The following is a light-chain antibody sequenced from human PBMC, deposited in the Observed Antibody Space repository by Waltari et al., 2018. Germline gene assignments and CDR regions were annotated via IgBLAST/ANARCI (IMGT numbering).Light chain of an antibody. CDR2: GAS. J-gene: IGKJ1*01. V-gene: IGKV3-15*01. CDR1: QTISIN. CDR3: QLYNNWPPCA. Sequence: ETVMTQSPATLSVSPGETATLSCRSRQTISINLAWYQQKPGQAPRLLIHGASTRAFGIPDRFSGSGSGTQFTLTISSLQSEDFAVYYCQLYNNWPPCAFGQGTKVEIK.